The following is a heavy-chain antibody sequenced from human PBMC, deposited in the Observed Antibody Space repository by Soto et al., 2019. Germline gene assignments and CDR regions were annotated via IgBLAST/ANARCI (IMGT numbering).Heavy chain of an antibody. CDR1: GYTFTSYY. CDR2: INPSGGST. Sequence: GASVKVSCKASGYTFTSYYMHWVRQAPGQGLEWMGIINPSGGSTSYAQKFQGRVTMTRDTSTSTVYMELSSLRSEDTAEYYCARAIILYGSGSYYRHFDYWGQGTLVTVSS. V-gene: IGHV1-46*01. J-gene: IGHJ4*02. D-gene: IGHD3-10*01. CDR3: ARAIILYGSGSYYRHFDY.